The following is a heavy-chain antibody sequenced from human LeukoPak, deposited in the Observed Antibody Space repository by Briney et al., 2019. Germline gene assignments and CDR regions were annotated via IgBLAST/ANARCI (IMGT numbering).Heavy chain of an antibody. D-gene: IGHD2-2*01. CDR1: GGTFSSYA. CDR3: AGGQLLSNYFDY. V-gene: IGHV1-69*06. CDR2: IIPIFGTA. J-gene: IGHJ4*02. Sequence: SVKVSCKASGGTFSSYAISWVRHAPGQGLEWMGGIIPIFGTANYAQKFQGRVTITADKSTSTAYMELSSLRSEDTAVYYCAGGQLLSNYFDYWGQGTLVTVSS.